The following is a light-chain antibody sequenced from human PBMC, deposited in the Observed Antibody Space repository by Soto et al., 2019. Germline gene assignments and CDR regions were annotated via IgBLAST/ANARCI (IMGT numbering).Light chain of an antibody. CDR1: SSDVGGYNY. Sequence: QSALTQPPSASGSPGQSVTISCTGTSSDVGGYNYVSWYQQHPGKAPKLMIYEVSKRPSGVHDRFSGSKSGNTASLTVSGRQAEDEADYYCSSYAGSNPVVFGGGTQLTVL. J-gene: IGLJ2*01. CDR2: EVS. CDR3: SSYAGSNPVV. V-gene: IGLV2-8*01.